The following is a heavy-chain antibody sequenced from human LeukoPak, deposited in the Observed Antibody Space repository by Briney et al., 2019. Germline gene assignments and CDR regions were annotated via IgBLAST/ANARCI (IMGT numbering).Heavy chain of an antibody. V-gene: IGHV3-48*04. D-gene: IGHD5-12*01. Sequence: PGGSLRLSCAASGFTFSSYSMNWVRQAPGKGLEWVSYISSSSSTIYYADSVKGRFTISRDNVKNSLYLQMNSLRVEDTAVYYCARARGGYDLDYWGQGTLVTVSS. J-gene: IGHJ4*02. CDR2: ISSSSSTI. CDR1: GFTFSSYS. CDR3: ARARGGYDLDY.